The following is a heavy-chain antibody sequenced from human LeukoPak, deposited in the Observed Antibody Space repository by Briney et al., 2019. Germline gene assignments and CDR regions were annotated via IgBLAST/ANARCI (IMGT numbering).Heavy chain of an antibody. CDR1: GYSISSGYY. D-gene: IGHD3-22*01. CDR3: ARDLSGHYDSSAYYT. Sequence: PSETLSLTCTVSGYSISSGYYWGWIRQPPGKGLEWIGSIYHSGSTYYNPSLKSRVTISVDTSNNQFSLRLSSVTAADTAVYYCARDLSGHYDSSAYYTWGQGTLVTVSS. V-gene: IGHV4-38-2*02. CDR2: IYHSGST. J-gene: IGHJ5*02.